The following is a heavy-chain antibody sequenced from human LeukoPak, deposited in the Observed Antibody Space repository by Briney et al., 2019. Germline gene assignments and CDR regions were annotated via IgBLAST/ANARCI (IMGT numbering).Heavy chain of an antibody. CDR2: IYSDNT. D-gene: IGHD2-15*01. CDR1: GFTVSSNS. CDR3: AKEYAQTYCSGGSCYYFDY. V-gene: IGHV3-53*01. Sequence: GGSLRLSCTVSGFTVSSNSMSWVRQAPGKGLEWVSFIYSDNTHYSDSVKGRFTISRDNSKNTLYLQMNSLRAEDTAVYYCAKEYAQTYCSGGSCYYFDYWGQGTLVTVSS. J-gene: IGHJ4*02.